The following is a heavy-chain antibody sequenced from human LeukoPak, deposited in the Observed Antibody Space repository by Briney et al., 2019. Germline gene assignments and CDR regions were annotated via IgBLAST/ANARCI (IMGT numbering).Heavy chain of an antibody. Sequence: GGSLRLSCAASGFTFSNHAIYWVRQAPDEGLEWVAIISYDGSSAYYADSVKGRFTISRDNAKNTLYLQINSLRDEDTAVYYCARDSSDTSSWPYYCDYWGQGTLVTVSS. V-gene: IGHV3-30-3*01. CDR3: ARDSSDTSSWPYYCDY. CDR2: ISYDGSSA. D-gene: IGHD6-13*01. CDR1: GFTFSNHA. J-gene: IGHJ4*02.